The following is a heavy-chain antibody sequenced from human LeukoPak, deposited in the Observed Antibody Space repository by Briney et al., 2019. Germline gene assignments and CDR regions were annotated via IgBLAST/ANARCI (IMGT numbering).Heavy chain of an antibody. CDR1: AFTFSAYD. CDR2: IRYDGSKK. CDR3: ARDASGWSVY. V-gene: IGHV3-30*02. D-gene: IGHD6-19*01. Sequence: GGSLRLSCAASAFTFSAYDIHWVRQAPGKGLEWVAFIRYDGSKKYYADSVKGRFTVSRDNAKNSLFLQMDSLRAEDSAVYFCARDASGWSVYWGQGTLVTVSS. J-gene: IGHJ4*02.